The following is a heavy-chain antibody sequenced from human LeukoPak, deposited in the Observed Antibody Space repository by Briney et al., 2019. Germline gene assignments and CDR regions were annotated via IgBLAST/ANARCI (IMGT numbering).Heavy chain of an antibody. D-gene: IGHD6-13*01. V-gene: IGHV4-34*01. Sequence: SEALSLTCAVYGGSLSRYYWSWIRQPPGRGLEGIGEINHSGSTNYNPSLKSRVTISVDTCKNQFSLKLSSVTTADTAVYYCARGGNSYSSSWYRSFRWFDPWGQGTLVTVSS. CDR1: GGSLSRYY. CDR3: ARGGNSYSSSWYRSFRWFDP. J-gene: IGHJ5*02. CDR2: INHSGST.